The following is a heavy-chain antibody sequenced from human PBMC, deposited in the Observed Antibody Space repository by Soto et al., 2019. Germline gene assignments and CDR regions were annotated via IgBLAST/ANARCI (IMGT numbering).Heavy chain of an antibody. CDR2: INDSGNS. Sequence: SETLSLTCAVYGGSSNGYQWSWIRQTPGKGLEWIGEINDSGNSNYNPSLKSRVSMSVDTPENQFSLKVTSVTAADTAVYYCARHGRGNDVIKYYYYGLDVWGQGTTVTVSS. J-gene: IGHJ6*02. CDR1: GGSSNGYQ. CDR3: ARHGRGNDVIKYYYYGLDV. V-gene: IGHV4-34*01. D-gene: IGHD1-1*01.